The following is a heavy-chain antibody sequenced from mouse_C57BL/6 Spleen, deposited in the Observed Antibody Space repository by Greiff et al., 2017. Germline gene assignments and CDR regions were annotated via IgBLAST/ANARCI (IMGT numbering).Heavy chain of an antibody. J-gene: IGHJ3*01. CDR2: ISDGGSYT. D-gene: IGHD3-2*02. V-gene: IGHV5-4*01. Sequence: EVKLVESGGGLVKPGGSLKLSCAASGFTFSSYAMSWVRQTPEKRLAWVATISDGGSYTYYPDNVKGRFTISRDNAKNKLYLQMSHLKSEDTAMYYCARDEDSSGYVNWFAYWGQGTLVTVSA. CDR3: ARDEDSSGYVNWFAY. CDR1: GFTFSSYA.